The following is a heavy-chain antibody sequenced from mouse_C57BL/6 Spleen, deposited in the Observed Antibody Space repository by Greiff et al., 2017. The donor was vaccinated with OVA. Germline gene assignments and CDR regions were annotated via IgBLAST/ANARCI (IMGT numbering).Heavy chain of an antibody. CDR1: GYTFTDYE. Sequence: QLQQSGAELVRPGASVTLSCKASGYTFTDYEMHWVKQTPVHGLEWIGAIDPETGGTAYNQKFKGKAILTADKSSSTAYMELRSLTSEDSAVYYSTRGGDYYFDSWGQGTTLTVSS. CDR2: IDPETGGT. J-gene: IGHJ2*01. V-gene: IGHV1-15*01. CDR3: TRGGDYYFDS.